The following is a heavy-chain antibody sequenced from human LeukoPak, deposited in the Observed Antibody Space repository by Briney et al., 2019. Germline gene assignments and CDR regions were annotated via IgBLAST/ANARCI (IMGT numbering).Heavy chain of an antibody. CDR2: IDYSGST. Sequence: PSETLSLTCTVSGGSISSSSYSWGWIRQPPGKGLEWIGYIDYSGSTNYNPSLKSRVSISVDTSKNQFSLKLSSVTAADTAVYYCARGYFWGIAVAGYYFDYWGQGTLVTVSS. CDR3: ARGYFWGIAVAGYYFDY. J-gene: IGHJ4*02. D-gene: IGHD6-19*01. CDR1: GGSISSSSYS. V-gene: IGHV4-61*05.